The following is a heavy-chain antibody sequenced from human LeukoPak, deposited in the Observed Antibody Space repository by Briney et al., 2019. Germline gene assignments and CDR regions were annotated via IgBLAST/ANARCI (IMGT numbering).Heavy chain of an antibody. Sequence: ASVKVSCKASGGTFSSYAISWVRQAPGQGLEWMGGIIPIFGTANYAQKFQGRVTITADESTSTAYMELSSLGSEDTAVYYCASVPGYSSSSNYMDVWGKGTTVTVSS. CDR3: ASVPGYSSSSNYMDV. D-gene: IGHD6-6*01. CDR1: GGTFSSYA. CDR2: IIPIFGTA. V-gene: IGHV1-69*13. J-gene: IGHJ6*03.